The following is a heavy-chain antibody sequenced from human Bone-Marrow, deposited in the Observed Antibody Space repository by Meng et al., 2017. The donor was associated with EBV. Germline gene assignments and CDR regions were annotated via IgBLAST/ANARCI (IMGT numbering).Heavy chain of an antibody. J-gene: IGHJ5*02. CDR2: IYHSGST. D-gene: IGHD2-21*02. CDR1: GGSISSSTG. CDR3: ARAWSVTSGFDP. V-gene: IGHV4-4*02. Sequence: QGQLQELGPGLANPSGPLSLTCAVSGGSISSSTGWSWVRQPPGKGLEWMGEIYHSGSTNYNPSLKSRVTISVDKSKNQFSLKLSSVTAADTAVYYCARAWSVTSGFDPWGQGTLVTVSS.